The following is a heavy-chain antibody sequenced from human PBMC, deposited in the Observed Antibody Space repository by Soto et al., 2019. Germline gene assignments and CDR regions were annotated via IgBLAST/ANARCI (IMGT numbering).Heavy chain of an antibody. CDR3: ARVGYCSGGSCPVPLDI. J-gene: IGHJ3*02. CDR2: MNPNSGNT. Sequence: ASVKVSCKASGYTFTSYDINWVRQATGQGLEWMGWMNPNSGNTGYAQKFKGRVTMTRNTSISTAYMELSSLRSEDTAVYYCARVGYCSGGSCPVPLDIWGQGTMVTVSS. CDR1: GYTFTSYD. D-gene: IGHD2-15*01. V-gene: IGHV1-8*01.